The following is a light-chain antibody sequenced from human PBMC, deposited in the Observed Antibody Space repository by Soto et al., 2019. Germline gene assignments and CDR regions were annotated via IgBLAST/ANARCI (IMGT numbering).Light chain of an antibody. Sequence: EIVLTQSPVTLSLSPGERATLSCRASRSFASSYLGWYQQKPGQPPRLLIYGASNRATGIPDRFSGSGSGTDFTLTISRLEPEDFAVYYCQQYGSSGTFGQGTKVDIK. V-gene: IGKV3-20*01. CDR1: RSFASSY. J-gene: IGKJ1*01. CDR2: GAS. CDR3: QQYGSSGT.